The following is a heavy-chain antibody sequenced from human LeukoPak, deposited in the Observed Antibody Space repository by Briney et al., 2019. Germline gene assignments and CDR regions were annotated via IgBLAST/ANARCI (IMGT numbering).Heavy chain of an antibody. CDR3: ARDGVGNYDSSGYYYFQH. V-gene: IGHV1-2*02. CDR2: INPNSGGT. Sequence: ASVKVSCKASGYTFTGYYMHWVRQAPGQGLEWMGWINPNSGGTNYAQKFQVRVTMTRGTSISTAYMELSRLRSDDTAVYYCARDGVGNYDSSGYYYFQHWGQGTLVTVSS. CDR1: GYTFTGYY. J-gene: IGHJ1*01. D-gene: IGHD3-22*01.